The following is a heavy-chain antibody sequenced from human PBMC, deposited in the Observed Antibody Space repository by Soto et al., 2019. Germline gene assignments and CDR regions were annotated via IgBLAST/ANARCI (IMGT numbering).Heavy chain of an antibody. CDR3: AKDRLIGVATIEIDDY. J-gene: IGHJ4*02. CDR1: GFTFSSYG. D-gene: IGHD5-12*01. V-gene: IGHV3-30*18. CDR2: ISYDGSNK. Sequence: QVQLVESGGGVVQPGRSLRLSCAASGFTFSSYGMHWVRQAPGKGLEWVAVISYDGSNKYYADSVKGRFTISRDNSKNTLYLQMNSLRAEDTAVYYCAKDRLIGVATIEIDDYWGQGTLVTVSS.